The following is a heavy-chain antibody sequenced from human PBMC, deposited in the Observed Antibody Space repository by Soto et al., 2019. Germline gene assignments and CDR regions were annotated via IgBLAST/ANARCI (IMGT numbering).Heavy chain of an antibody. CDR3: AXAAPPFQH. J-gene: IGHJ1*01. Sequence: EVRLVESGGGLVQPGGSLRLSCAASGFILSDHYMDWVRQAPGKGLEWVGRSRNKANSYTPEYVASVKARFTISRXXXXXXXXXXXXXXXXXDXXXXXXAXAAPPFQHWGQGTLVTVSS. CDR2: SRNKANSYTP. V-gene: IGHV3-72*01. D-gene: IGHD6-25*01. CDR1: GFILSDHY.